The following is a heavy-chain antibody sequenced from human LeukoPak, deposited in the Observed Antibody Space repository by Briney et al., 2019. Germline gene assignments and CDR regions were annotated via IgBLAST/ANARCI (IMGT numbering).Heavy chain of an antibody. V-gene: IGHV1-69*01. CDR3: ARGRRFGELFPRAFDI. D-gene: IGHD3-10*01. CDR2: IIPIFGTA. CDR1: GGTFSSCA. Sequence: SVKVSCKASGGTFSSCAISWVRQAPGQGLEWMGGIIPIFGTANYAQKFQGRVTITADESTSTAYMELSSLRSEDTAVYYCARGRRFGELFPRAFDIWGQGTMVTVSS. J-gene: IGHJ3*02.